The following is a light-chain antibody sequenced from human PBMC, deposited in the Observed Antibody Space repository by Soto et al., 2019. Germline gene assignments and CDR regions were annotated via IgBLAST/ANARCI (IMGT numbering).Light chain of an antibody. J-gene: IGKJ3*01. CDR3: QRYFYFPFT. CDR1: QDISTD. CDR2: AAS. V-gene: IGKV1-33*01. Sequence: DVHLTQSPSSLSASVGDRVTITCQASQDISTDLTWYQQEPGKAPKVLVYAASKLETGVPSRFSGSGSETHFTLTINSLRPEDFATYYCQRYFYFPFTFGPGTKVDV.